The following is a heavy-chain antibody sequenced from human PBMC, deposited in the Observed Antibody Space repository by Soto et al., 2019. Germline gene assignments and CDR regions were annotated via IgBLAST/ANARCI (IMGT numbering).Heavy chain of an antibody. V-gene: IGHV3-33*01. Sequence: QVQLVESGGGVVQPGRSLRLSCAASGFTFSSYGMHWVRQAPGKGLEWVAVIWYDGSNKYYADSVKGRFTISRDNSKNTLYLQMNILRAEDTAVYYCAREGYEGYYFDYWGQGTLVTVSS. J-gene: IGHJ4*02. CDR1: GFTFSSYG. CDR3: AREGYEGYYFDY. D-gene: IGHD2-2*01. CDR2: IWYDGSNK.